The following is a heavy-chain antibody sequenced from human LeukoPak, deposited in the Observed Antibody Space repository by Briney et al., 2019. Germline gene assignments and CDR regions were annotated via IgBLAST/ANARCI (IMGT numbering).Heavy chain of an antibody. CDR2: FDPEDGET. V-gene: IGHV1-24*01. Sequence: ASVKVSCKVSGYTLTELSMHWVRQAPGKGLEWMGGFDPEDGETIYAQKFQGRVTMTEDTSTDTAYMELNSLRAEDTAVYYCASINHDFWSGYSYYYYYMDVWGKGTTVTVSS. J-gene: IGHJ6*03. CDR1: GYTLTELS. D-gene: IGHD3-3*01. CDR3: ASINHDFWSGYSYYYYYMDV.